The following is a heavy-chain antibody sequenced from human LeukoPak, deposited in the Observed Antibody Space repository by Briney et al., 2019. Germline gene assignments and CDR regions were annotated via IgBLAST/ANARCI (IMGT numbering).Heavy chain of an antibody. V-gene: IGHV3-7*01. J-gene: IGHJ4*02. CDR1: GFTFTAYW. D-gene: IGHD2-8*01. CDR2: IKGDGSEK. CDR3: ARGGFGYVYFDY. Sequence: RPGGSLRLSCAASGFTFTAYWMSWVRQAPGKGLEWVAHIKGDGSEKYSVDSVKGRFTLSRDNAKSSLYLQMNSLRAEDTALYYCARGGFGYVYFDYWGQGSLVTVSS.